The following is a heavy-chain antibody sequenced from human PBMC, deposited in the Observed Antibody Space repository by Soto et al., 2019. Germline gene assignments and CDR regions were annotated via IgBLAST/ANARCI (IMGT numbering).Heavy chain of an antibody. CDR2: INHSGST. J-gene: IGHJ4*02. CDR1: GGSFSGYY. Sequence: QVQLQQWGAGLLKPSETLSLTCAVYGGSFSGYYWSWIRQPPGKGLEWIGEINHSGSTNYNPSLKSRVTISVDTSKNQFSLKLSSVTAADTAVYYCARDRGDGSGSYYNGKSSYFDYWGQGTLVTVSS. CDR3: ARDRGDGSGSYYNGKSSYFDY. D-gene: IGHD3-10*01. V-gene: IGHV4-34*01.